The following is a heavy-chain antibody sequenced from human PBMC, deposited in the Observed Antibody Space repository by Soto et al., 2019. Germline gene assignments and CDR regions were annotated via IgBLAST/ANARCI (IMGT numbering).Heavy chain of an antibody. J-gene: IGHJ6*02. CDR2: IIPIFGTA. CDR1: GGTFSSYA. V-gene: IGHV1-69*13. CDR3: ASGTIFGVVISNYYYYYGMDV. D-gene: IGHD3-3*01. Sequence: SVKVSCKASGGTFSSYAISWVRQAPGQGLEWMGGIIPIFGTANYAQKFQGRVTITADESTSTAYMELSSLRSEDTAVYYCASGTIFGVVISNYYYYYGMDVWGQGTTVTVSS.